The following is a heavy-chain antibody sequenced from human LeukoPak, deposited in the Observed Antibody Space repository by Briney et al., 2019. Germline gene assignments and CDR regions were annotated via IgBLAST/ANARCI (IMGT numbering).Heavy chain of an antibody. J-gene: IGHJ5*02. V-gene: IGHV3-15*01. CDR2: IKSKTDGGTT. Sequence: GGSLRLSCAASGFTFGNAWMSWVRQAPGKGLEWVGRIKSKTDGGTTDYAAPVKGRFTISRDDSKNTLYLQMNSLKTEDTAVYYCTTERPFRYSSSWSNWFDPWGQGTLVTVSS. CDR1: GFTFGNAW. D-gene: IGHD6-13*01. CDR3: TTERPFRYSSSWSNWFDP.